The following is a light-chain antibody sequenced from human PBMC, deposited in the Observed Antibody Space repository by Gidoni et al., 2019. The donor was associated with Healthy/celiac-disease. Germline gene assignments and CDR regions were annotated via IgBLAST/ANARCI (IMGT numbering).Light chain of an antibody. CDR1: QSISSS. J-gene: IGKJ4*01. CDR2: ATS. CDR3: ERSYSTPRVT. V-gene: IGKV1-39*01. Sequence: IKMTQSPSSLSASAGDSVTITCRASQSISSSFNWYQEKPGKAPKHLIYATSSLQIGLPSRSSGSRSGTDFTRTISSQQPEDYSTYYCERSYSTPRVTFGGGTKVEIK.